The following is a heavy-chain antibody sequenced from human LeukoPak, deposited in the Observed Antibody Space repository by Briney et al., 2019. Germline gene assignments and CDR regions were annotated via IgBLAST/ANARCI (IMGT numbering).Heavy chain of an antibody. J-gene: IGHJ4*02. CDR2: ISASNGNT. CDR3: ARAAPYTPMAPIFY. D-gene: IGHD5-18*01. Sequence: ASVKVSCKASGYTFTSYGFSWVRQAPGQGLEWMGWISASNGNTNYAQNLQGRVTMTTDTSTTTAYMELGSLRSDDTAVYYCARAAPYTPMAPIFYWGQGTLVTVSS. CDR1: GYTFTSYG. V-gene: IGHV1-18*01.